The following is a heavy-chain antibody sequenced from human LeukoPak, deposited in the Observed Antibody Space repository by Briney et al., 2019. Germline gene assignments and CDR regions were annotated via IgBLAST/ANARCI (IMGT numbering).Heavy chain of an antibody. CDR2: IYPGDSDT. D-gene: IGHD6-13*01. V-gene: IGHV5-51*01. J-gene: IGHJ5*02. CDR1: GYSFTSYW. CDR3: ARQPAAGTVHPLYNWFDP. Sequence: GESLKISCKGSGYSFTSYWIGWVRQMPGKGLEWMGIIYPGDSDTRYSPSFQGQVTISADKSISTAYLQWSSLKASDTAMYYCARQPAAGTVHPLYNWFDPWGQGTLVTVSS.